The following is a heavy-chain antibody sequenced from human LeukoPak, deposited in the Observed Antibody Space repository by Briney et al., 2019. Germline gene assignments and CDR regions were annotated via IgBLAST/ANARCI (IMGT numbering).Heavy chain of an antibody. CDR3: AREEQWLVSDSWYFDY. Sequence: SETLSLTCTVSGYSISSGYYWGWIRQPPGKGLEWIGSIYHSGSTYYNPSLKSRVTISVDTSKNQFSLKLSSVTAADTAVYYCAREEQWLVSDSWYFDYWGQGTQVTVSS. J-gene: IGHJ4*02. D-gene: IGHD6-19*01. V-gene: IGHV4-38-2*02. CDR2: IYHSGST. CDR1: GYSISSGYY.